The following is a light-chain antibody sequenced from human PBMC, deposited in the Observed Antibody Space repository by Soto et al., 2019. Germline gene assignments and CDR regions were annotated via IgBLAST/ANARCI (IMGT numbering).Light chain of an antibody. CDR1: KNDIGSSDY. Sequence: QSALAQPASVSASPGQSITISCTGGKNDIGSSDYVSWYQQHPGKAPKLIIYGVSNRPSGTSDRFSGSKSGNTASLTISGLQSDDEADYYCSSSTRSNPLVFGGGTKVTVL. CDR3: SSSTRSNPLV. V-gene: IGLV2-14*01. J-gene: IGLJ3*02. CDR2: GVS.